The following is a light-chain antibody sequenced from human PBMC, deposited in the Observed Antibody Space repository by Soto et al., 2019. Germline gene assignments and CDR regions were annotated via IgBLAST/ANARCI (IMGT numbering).Light chain of an antibody. CDR3: QQCDSSPRT. J-gene: IGKJ1*01. CDR1: QSFTTSQ. CDR2: GAS. V-gene: IGKV3-20*01. Sequence: ELVLTQSPGTLSLSPVERANLFCRASQSFTTSQLAWYQQRPGQAPRVLIFGASSRASGIPARFSGSGSGTDFTLTISRLEPEDSAVYYCQQCDSSPRTFGQGTKVDIK.